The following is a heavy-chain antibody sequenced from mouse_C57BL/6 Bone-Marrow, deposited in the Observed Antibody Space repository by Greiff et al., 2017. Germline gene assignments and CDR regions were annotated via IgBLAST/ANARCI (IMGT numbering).Heavy chain of an antibody. CDR2: IYPGDGDT. CDR1: GYAFSSYW. D-gene: IGHD2-4*01. CDR3: AREARLRQYFDY. Sequence: QVQLQQSGAELVKPGASVKISCKASGYAFSSYWMNWVKQRPGKGLEWIGQIYPGDGDTNYNGKFKGKATLTADKSSSTAYMQLSSLTSEDSAVYFCAREARLRQYFDYWGQGTTLTVSS. J-gene: IGHJ2*01. V-gene: IGHV1-80*01.